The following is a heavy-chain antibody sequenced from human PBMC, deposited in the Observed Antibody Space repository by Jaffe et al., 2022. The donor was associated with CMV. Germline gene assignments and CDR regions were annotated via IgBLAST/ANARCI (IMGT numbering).Heavy chain of an antibody. Sequence: EVQLVQSGAEVKKPGESLRISCKGSGYSFTSYWISWVRQMPGKGLEWMGRIDPSDSYTNYSPSFQGHVTISADKSISTAYLQWSSLKASDTAMYYCARSDIVVVVAATRGPWFDPWGQGTLVTVSS. D-gene: IGHD2-15*01. V-gene: IGHV5-10-1*03. CDR1: GYSFTSYW. CDR2: IDPSDSYT. J-gene: IGHJ5*02. CDR3: ARSDIVVVVAATRGPWFDP.